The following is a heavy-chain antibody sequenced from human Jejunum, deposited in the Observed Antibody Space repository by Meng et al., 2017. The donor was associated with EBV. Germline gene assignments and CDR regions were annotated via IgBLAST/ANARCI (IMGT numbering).Heavy chain of an antibody. J-gene: IGHJ4*02. CDR1: GFTFGSFD. CDR3: ARDRDGPGASLDY. V-gene: IGHV3-74*01. Sequence: EVQLLESGGGLVQPGGSLRLACAASGFTFGSFDMSWVRQAPGKGLEWVSRINNDGTYTIYADSVKGRFSISRDNAKNTLYLQMNSLRDEDTAVYYCARDRDGPGASLDYCGQGTLCSVSS. CDR2: INNDGTYT. D-gene: IGHD7-27*01.